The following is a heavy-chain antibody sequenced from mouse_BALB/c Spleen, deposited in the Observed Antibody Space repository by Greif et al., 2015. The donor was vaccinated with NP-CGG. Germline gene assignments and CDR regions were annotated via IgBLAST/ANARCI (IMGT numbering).Heavy chain of an antibody. Sequence: EVQLVESGGGLVKPGGSLKLSCAASGFTFSDYYMYWVRQTPEKRLEWVATISDGGSYTYYPDSVKGRFTISRDNAKNNLSLQMSSLKSEDTAMYYCARGNGNYEDYWGQGTTLTVSS. CDR1: GFTFSDYY. D-gene: IGHD2-1*01. V-gene: IGHV5-4*02. J-gene: IGHJ2*01. CDR3: ARGNGNYEDY. CDR2: ISDGGSYT.